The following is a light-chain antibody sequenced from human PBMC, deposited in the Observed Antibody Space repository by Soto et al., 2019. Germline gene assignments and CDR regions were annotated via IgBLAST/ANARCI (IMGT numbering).Light chain of an antibody. Sequence: EIVMTQSPDTLSVSPGERATLSCRASQSVSIDLAWYQQTPGQAPRLLIYGASTRATGVPPTFSGSASGTEFTLTISSLKYEDFTVYYCQQYNKWTLTFGQGTKVDIK. V-gene: IGKV3-15*01. CDR3: QQYNKWTLT. CDR2: GAS. CDR1: QSVSID. J-gene: IGKJ1*01.